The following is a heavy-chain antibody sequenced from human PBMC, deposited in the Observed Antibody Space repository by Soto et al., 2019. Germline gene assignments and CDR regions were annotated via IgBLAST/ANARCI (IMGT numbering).Heavy chain of an antibody. V-gene: IGHV5-51*01. J-gene: IGHJ4*02. CDR1: GYSFTSYW. CDR2: IYPGDSDT. D-gene: IGHD6-6*01. Sequence: GESLKISCKSSGYSFTSYWIGWVLQVPGKGLEWMGIIYPGDSDTRYSPSFQGQVTISADKSISTAYLQWSSLKASDTAVYYCARDVLSSSSSLDYWGQGILVTVSS. CDR3: ARDVLSSSSSLDY.